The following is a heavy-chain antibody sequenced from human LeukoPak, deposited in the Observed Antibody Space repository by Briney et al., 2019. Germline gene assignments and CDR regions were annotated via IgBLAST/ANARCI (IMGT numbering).Heavy chain of an antibody. CDR3: ARGAMSAFDY. CDR2: TYFRSKWNN. CDR1: GDNVFSNSVA. D-gene: IGHD6-25*01. J-gene: IGHJ4*02. Sequence: SQTLSLTCAISGDNVFSNSVAWNWIRQSPSRGLGWLGRTYFRSKWNNDYALSVKSRITINLDTAKNHLSLQLNSVTPEDTAVYYCARGAMSAFDYWGQGTLVTVSS. V-gene: IGHV6-1*01.